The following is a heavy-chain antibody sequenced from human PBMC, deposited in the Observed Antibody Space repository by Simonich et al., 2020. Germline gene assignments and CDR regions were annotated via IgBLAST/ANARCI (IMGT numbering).Heavy chain of an antibody. V-gene: IGHV3-23*01. J-gene: IGHJ3*02. Sequence: GGGLVQPGGSLRLSCAASGFTFSSYAMSWVRQAPGKGLELVSAISGSGGSTYYADSVKGRITISRDNSKNTLYLQMNNLRAEDTAVYYCAKDLGERITMIVVVIDAFDIWGQGTMVTVSS. D-gene: IGHD3-22*01. CDR2: ISGSGGST. CDR1: GFTFSSYA. CDR3: AKDLGERITMIVVVIDAFDI.